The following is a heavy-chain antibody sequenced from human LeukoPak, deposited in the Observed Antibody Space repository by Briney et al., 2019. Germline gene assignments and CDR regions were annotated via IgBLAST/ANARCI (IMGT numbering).Heavy chain of an antibody. Sequence: GGSLRLSCAASGFTFSRHWMTWVRQAPGKGLEWVANIKEDGTNKNYVDSVKGRFTISRDNARNSLYLQMNSLRAEDTAVYYCATPLDYYDSSGYHQGGDWGQGTLVTVSS. D-gene: IGHD3-22*01. CDR1: GFTFSRHW. J-gene: IGHJ4*02. CDR2: IKEDGTNK. CDR3: ATPLDYYDSSGYHQGGD. V-gene: IGHV3-7*03.